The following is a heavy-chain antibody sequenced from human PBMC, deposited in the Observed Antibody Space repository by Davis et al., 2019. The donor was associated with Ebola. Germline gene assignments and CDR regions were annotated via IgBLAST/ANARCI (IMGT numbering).Heavy chain of an antibody. CDR2: IYYSGST. CDR1: GGSFSSHY. V-gene: IGHV4-59*11. J-gene: IGHJ5*02. Sequence: SETLSPTCTVPGGSFSSHYWRWTRHPPGKGLEWIGSIYYSGSTNYNPSLKSRVTISVDTSKNQFSLKLSSVTAADTAVYYCARVYYDSSSYYFGWFEPWGQGTLVTVSS. D-gene: IGHD3-22*01. CDR3: ARVYYDSSSYYFGWFEP.